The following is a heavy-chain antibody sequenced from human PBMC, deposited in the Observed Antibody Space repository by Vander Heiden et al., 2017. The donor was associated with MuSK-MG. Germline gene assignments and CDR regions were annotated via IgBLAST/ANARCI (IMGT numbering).Heavy chain of an antibody. Sequence: EVQLVESGGGLVKPGGSLRLSCAASGFTFSSYSMNCVRQAPGKGLEWVSSISSSSSYIYYADSVKGRFTISRDNAKNSLYLQMNSLRAEDTAVYYCARDLRGATGFDYWGQGTLVTVSS. J-gene: IGHJ4*02. D-gene: IGHD1-26*01. CDR2: ISSSSSYI. V-gene: IGHV3-21*01. CDR1: GFTFSSYS. CDR3: ARDLRGATGFDY.